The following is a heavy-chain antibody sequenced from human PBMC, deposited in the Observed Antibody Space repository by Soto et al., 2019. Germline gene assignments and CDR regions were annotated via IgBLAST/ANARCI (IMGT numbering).Heavy chain of an antibody. CDR2: IKEDGSEK. J-gene: IGHJ5*02. CDR1: GFTFSSYW. D-gene: IGHD1-26*01. Sequence: EVQLVESGGGLVQPGGSLRLSCTASGFTFSSYWMNWVRQAPGKGLEWVGNIKEDGSEKVYVDSVKGRFTISRDNAKNSLDRNMISLRVEDTTIYFCARDFGGPWGQGTLVTVSS. CDR3: ARDFGGP. V-gene: IGHV3-7*05.